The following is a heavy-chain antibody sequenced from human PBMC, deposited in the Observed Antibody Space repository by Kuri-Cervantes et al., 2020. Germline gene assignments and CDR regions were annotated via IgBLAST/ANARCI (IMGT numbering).Heavy chain of an antibody. CDR3: ARDYYDSSGYYRDWYFDL. CDR2: IYTSGST. V-gene: IGHV4-61*02. J-gene: IGHJ2*01. CDR1: GGSISSGSYY. Sequence: SETLSLTCTVSGGSISSGSYYWSWIRQPAGKGLEWIGRIYTSGSTNYNPSLKSRVTISVDTSKNQFSLKLSSVTAADTALYHCARDYYDSSGYYRDWYFDLWGRGTLVTVSS. D-gene: IGHD3-22*01.